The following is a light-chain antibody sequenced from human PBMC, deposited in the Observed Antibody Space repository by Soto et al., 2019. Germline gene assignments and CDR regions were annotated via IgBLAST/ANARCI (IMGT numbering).Light chain of an antibody. Sequence: QSVLTQPASVSGAPGQRVTISCTGGSSNIGACYDVHWYRQLPGTAPELLIYDNSNRPSGVPARFSGSKSGTSASLAITGLQADDEADYYCQSYDTSLSGWVVFGGGTKLTVL. CDR2: DNS. V-gene: IGLV1-40*01. J-gene: IGLJ2*01. CDR1: SSNIGACYD. CDR3: QSYDTSLSGWVV.